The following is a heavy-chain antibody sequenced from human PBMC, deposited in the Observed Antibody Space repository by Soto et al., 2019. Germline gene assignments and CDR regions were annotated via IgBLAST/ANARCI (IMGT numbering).Heavy chain of an antibody. CDR2: IIPIFGTA. V-gene: IGHV1-69*13. CDR3: ASATGVAATGYYYGMDV. J-gene: IGHJ6*02. Sequence: ASVKVSCKASGGTFSSYAISWVRQAPGQGLEWMGGIIPIFGTANYAQKFQGRVTITADESTSTAYMELSSLRSEDTAVYYCASATGVAATGYYYGMDVWGQGTTVTVSS. CDR1: GGTFSSYA. D-gene: IGHD2-15*01.